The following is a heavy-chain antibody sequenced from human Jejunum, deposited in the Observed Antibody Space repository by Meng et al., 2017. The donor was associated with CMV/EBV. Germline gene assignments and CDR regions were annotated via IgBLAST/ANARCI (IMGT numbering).Heavy chain of an antibody. D-gene: IGHD3-3*01. V-gene: IGHV3-30*02. CDR2: VRHDLSNN. CDR1: GFSFGTPD. J-gene: IGHJ4*02. Sequence: GFSFGTPDMHWVRQAPGRGLEWVALVRHDLSNNYHADSVKGRFTISRDNSNDTLYLQMNSLTTEDTAVYYCARDGGDFWSGYSIDYWGQGTLVTVSS. CDR3: ARDGGDFWSGYSIDY.